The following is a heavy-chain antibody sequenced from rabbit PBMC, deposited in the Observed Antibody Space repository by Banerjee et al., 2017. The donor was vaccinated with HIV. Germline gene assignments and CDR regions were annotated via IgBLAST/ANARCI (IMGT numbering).Heavy chain of an antibody. D-gene: IGHD4-1*01. Sequence: QEQLVESGGGLVQPGGSLKLSCKASGFDFSSYGVSWVRQAPGKGLEWIGYIDPVFGSTYYASWVNGRFTISSHNAQNTLYLQLHSLTAADTATYFCVKDYSGWGADLWGPGTLVTVS. J-gene: IGHJ4*01. CDR3: VKDYSGWGADL. V-gene: IGHV1S47*01. CDR2: IDPVFGST. CDR1: GFDFSSYG.